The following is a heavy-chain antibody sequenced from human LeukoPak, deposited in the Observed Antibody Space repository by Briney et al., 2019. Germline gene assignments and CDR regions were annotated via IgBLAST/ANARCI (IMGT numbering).Heavy chain of an antibody. CDR2: INPNSGGT. Sequence: ASVKVSCKASGYTFTSYGISWVRQAPGQGLEWMGWINPNSGGTNYAQKFQGRVTMTRDTSISTAYMELSRLRSDDTAVYYCARDLSSSSTDYWGQGTLVTVSS. D-gene: IGHD6-6*01. J-gene: IGHJ4*02. V-gene: IGHV1-2*02. CDR3: ARDLSSSSTDY. CDR1: GYTFTSYG.